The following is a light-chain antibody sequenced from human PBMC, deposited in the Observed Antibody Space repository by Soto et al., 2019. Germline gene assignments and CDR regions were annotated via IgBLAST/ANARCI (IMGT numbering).Light chain of an antibody. CDR3: QQRSNWPPT. J-gene: IGKJ5*01. Sequence: VMTQSQYTLSVSPGERAALSCRASQSVSSNLAWYQQKPGQAPRLLIYDASTRATGIPSRFSGSTSGTDFTLTISSLEPEDFAVYYCQQRSNWPPTFGQGTRLEI. CDR1: QSVSSN. CDR2: DAS. V-gene: IGKV3-11*01.